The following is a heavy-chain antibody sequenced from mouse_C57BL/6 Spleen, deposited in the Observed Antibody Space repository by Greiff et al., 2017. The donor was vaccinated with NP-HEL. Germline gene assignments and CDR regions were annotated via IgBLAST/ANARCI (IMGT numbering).Heavy chain of an antibody. CDR3: ARGVYYYGSRGAMDY. J-gene: IGHJ4*01. V-gene: IGHV1-26*01. D-gene: IGHD1-1*01. Sequence: EVQLQQSGPELVKPGASVKISCKASGYTFTDYYMNWVKQSHGKSLEWIGDINPNNGGTSYNQKFKGKATLTVDKSSSTAYMELRSLTSEDSAVYYCARGVYYYGSRGAMDYWGQRTSVTVSS. CDR2: INPNNGGT. CDR1: GYTFTDYY.